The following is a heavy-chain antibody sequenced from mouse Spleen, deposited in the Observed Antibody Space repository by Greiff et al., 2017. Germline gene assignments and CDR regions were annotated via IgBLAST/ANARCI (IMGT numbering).Heavy chain of an antibody. D-gene: IGHD2-4*01. CDR3: ARFPLYYDYPFDY. CDR2: INPNNGGT. V-gene: IGHV1-26*01. J-gene: IGHJ2*01. CDR1: GYTFTDYY. Sequence: EVQLQQSGPELVKPGASVKISCKASGYTFTDYYMNWVKQSHGKSLEWIGDINPNNGGTSYNQKFKGKATLTVDKSSSTAYMELRSLTSEDSAVYYCARFPLYYDYPFDYWGQGTTLTVSS.